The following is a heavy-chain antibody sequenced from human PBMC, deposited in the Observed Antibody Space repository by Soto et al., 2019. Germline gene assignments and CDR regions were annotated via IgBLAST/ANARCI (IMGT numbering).Heavy chain of an antibody. V-gene: IGHV4-59*01. D-gene: IGHD3-10*01. CDR2: IYNSGRT. CDR3: ARDKGFGDLLFGSFDT. Sequence: PSETLSLTCTVSGGSISSYYWSWIRQSPGKGLEWIGYIYNSGRTNYNPSLKSRVTISADTSKNHFSLNLTSVTAADTAVYFCARDKGFGDLLFGSFDTWGQGTMVTVSS. J-gene: IGHJ3*02. CDR1: GGSISSYY.